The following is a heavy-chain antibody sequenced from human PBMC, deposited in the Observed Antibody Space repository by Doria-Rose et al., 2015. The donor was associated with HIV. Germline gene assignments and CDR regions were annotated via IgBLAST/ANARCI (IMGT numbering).Heavy chain of an antibody. V-gene: IGHV3-21*03. D-gene: IGHD3-22*01. J-gene: IGHJ4*01. CDR1: GFTFSRYS. CDR2: ISSSSEYI. CDR3: ARDHYDSGGYYSD. Sequence: AVSGFTFSRYSMTLVRQAPGKGLEWVSSISSSSEYIYYVDSVQGRFTISRDNAKNSVYLQMNSLRTEDTAVYYCARDHYDSGGYYSDWVHGTLVTVSS.